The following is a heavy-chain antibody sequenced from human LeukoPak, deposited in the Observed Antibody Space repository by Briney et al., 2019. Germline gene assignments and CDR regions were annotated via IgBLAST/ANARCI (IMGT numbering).Heavy chain of an antibody. D-gene: IGHD3-9*01. J-gene: IGHJ4*02. CDR1: GGSISSGSYY. CDR3: ARGEYYDILTGLVFDY. V-gene: IGHV4-61*02. CDR2: IYTSGST. Sequence: SETLSLTCTVSGGSISSGSYYWSWIRQPAGKGLEWIGRIYTSGSTNYNPSLKSRVTISVDTSKNQFSLKLSSVTAADTAVYYCARGEYYDILTGLVFDYRGQGTLVTVSS.